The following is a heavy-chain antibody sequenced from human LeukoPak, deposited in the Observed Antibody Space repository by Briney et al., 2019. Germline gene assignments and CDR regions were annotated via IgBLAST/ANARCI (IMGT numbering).Heavy chain of an antibody. J-gene: IGHJ3*02. CDR3: ARAQGIYYDFWSGYSADAFDI. CDR2: INSDGSST. Sequence: GGSLRLSCAASGFTFSSYWMHWVRQAPGKGLVWVSRINSDGSSTSYADSVKGRFTISRDNAKNTLYLQMNSLRAEDTAVYYCARAQGIYYDFWSGYSADAFDIWGQGTMVTVSS. CDR1: GFTFSSYW. D-gene: IGHD3-3*01. V-gene: IGHV3-74*01.